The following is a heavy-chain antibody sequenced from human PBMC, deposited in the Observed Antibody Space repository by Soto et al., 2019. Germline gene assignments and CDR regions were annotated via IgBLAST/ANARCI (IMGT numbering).Heavy chain of an antibody. CDR2: VYHSGST. CDR3: ERDEVKDYFEAGLSHKAVQSFAY. V-gene: IGHV4-38-2*02. D-gene: IGHD3-22*01. CDR1: DYSVNSGYF. Sequence: SETLSLTCGVSDYSVNSGYFWSWIRQPPGKGLEWIGSVYHSGSTYYSPSLKGRVTISVDTSKNQFSLKLSSATAADTAVYYCERDEVKDYFEAGLSHKAVQSFAYWGQGPLVT. J-gene: IGHJ4*02.